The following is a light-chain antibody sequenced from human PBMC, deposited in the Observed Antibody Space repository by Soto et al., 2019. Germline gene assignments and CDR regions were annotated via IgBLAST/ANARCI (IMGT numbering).Light chain of an antibody. CDR2: AAS. Sequence: DIQMTQSPSSLSASVGDRVIITCQASQGISNYLYWYQQKPGKAPKLLISAASNLETGVPPRFSGGGSATHFTFIISSLQPEDIATYYCQQYDGLPITFGGGTKVGI. CDR3: QQYDGLPIT. CDR1: QGISNY. J-gene: IGKJ4*01. V-gene: IGKV1-33*01.